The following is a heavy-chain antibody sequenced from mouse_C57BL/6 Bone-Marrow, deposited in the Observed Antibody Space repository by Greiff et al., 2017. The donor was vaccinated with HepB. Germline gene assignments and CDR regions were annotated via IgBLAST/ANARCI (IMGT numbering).Heavy chain of an antibody. CDR3: ARLRGYGFYYFDY. CDR2: IYPSDSET. V-gene: IGHV1-61*01. Sequence: QVQLQQPGAELVRPGSSVKLSCKASGYTFTSYWMDWVKQRPGQGLEWIGNIYPSDSETHYNQKFKDKATLTVDKSSSTAYMQLSSLTSEDSAVYYCARLRGYGFYYFDYWGQGTTLTVSS. D-gene: IGHD1-1*02. CDR1: GYTFTSYW. J-gene: IGHJ2*01.